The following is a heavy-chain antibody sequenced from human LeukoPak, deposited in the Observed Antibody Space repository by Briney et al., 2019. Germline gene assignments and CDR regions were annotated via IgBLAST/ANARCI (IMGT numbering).Heavy chain of an antibody. CDR1: GGSISSGGYS. Sequence: SQTLSLTCAVSGGSISSGGYSWSWIRQPPGKGLEWIGYIYHSGSTYYNPSLKSRVTISVDRSKNQFSLKLSSVTAADTAVYYCAREAHCSGGSCYYADYWGQGNLATVSS. V-gene: IGHV4-30-2*01. CDR2: IYHSGST. J-gene: IGHJ4*02. CDR3: AREAHCSGGSCYYADY. D-gene: IGHD2-15*01.